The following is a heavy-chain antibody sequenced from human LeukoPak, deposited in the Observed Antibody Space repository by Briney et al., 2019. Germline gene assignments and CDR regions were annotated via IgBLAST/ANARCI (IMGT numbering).Heavy chain of an antibody. CDR3: ARVKVGTTYWFDP. CDR1: GFIVNYNY. D-gene: IGHD1-26*01. Sequence: QPGGSLRLSCAASGFIVNYNYMGWVRQPPGKGLEWVSVVYSGGSTYYADSVKGRFTISRDNSKNMVYLQMNSLRVEDTAVYYCARVKVGTTYWFDPWGQGTLVTVSS. V-gene: IGHV3-66*01. J-gene: IGHJ5*02. CDR2: VYSGGST.